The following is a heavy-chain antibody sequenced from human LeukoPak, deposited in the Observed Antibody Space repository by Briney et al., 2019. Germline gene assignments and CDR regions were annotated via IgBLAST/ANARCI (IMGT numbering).Heavy chain of an antibody. Sequence: SETLSLTCAVYGGSFSGYYWSWIRQPPGKGLEWIGEINHSGSTNYNPSLKSRVTMSVDTSKNQFSLKLSSVTAADTAVYYCASSIGYSGYDSDYWGQGTLVTVSS. CDR2: INHSGST. CDR3: ASSIGYSGYDSDY. D-gene: IGHD5-12*01. V-gene: IGHV4-34*01. J-gene: IGHJ4*02. CDR1: GGSFSGYY.